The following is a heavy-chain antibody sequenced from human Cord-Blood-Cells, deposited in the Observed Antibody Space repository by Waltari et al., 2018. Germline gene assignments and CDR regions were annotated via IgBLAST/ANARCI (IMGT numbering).Heavy chain of an antibody. CDR3: ARGFHYDSSGYYFDY. CDR2: INHSGST. J-gene: IGHJ4*02. D-gene: IGHD3-22*01. CDR1: GGSFSGYY. V-gene: IGHV4-34*01. Sequence: QVQLQQWGAGLLKPSETLSLTCAVYGGSFSGYYGSWIRQPPGKGLEWIGEINHSGSTNCNPSLKSRVTISGDTSKNQFSLKLSSVTAADTAVYYCARGFHYDSSGYYFDYWGQGTLVTVSS.